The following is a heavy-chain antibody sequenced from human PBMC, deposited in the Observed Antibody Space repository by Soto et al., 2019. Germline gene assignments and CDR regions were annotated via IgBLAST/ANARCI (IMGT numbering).Heavy chain of an antibody. J-gene: IGHJ3*02. Sequence: ASVKVSCTASGYTFTGYYMHWVRQAPGQGLERMGWINPNSGGTNYAQKFQGWVTMTRDTSISTAYMELSRLRSDDTAVYYCARNIVLRAHDAFDIWGQGTMVTVSS. D-gene: IGHD2-8*01. CDR1: GYTFTGYY. CDR2: INPNSGGT. CDR3: ARNIVLRAHDAFDI. V-gene: IGHV1-2*04.